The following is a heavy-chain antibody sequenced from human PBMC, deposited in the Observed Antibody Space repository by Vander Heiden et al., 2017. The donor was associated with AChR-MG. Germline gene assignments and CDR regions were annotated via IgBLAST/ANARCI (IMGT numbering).Heavy chain of an antibody. V-gene: IGHV1-46*03. CDR1: GYTFTNYH. CDR3: SIDYGDYGSPDL. J-gene: IGHJ5*02. CDR2: VNPAGGSP. D-gene: IGHD4-17*01. Sequence: VQLVQSGAEVKKPGASAKVSCKASGYTFTNYHVHWMRPATGKGLGWLGTVNPAGGSPVYAQRFQDRVTMTTDTSMNTVYMELSRLRSDDTAIYVCSIDYGDYGSPDLWGQGTRRTVSS.